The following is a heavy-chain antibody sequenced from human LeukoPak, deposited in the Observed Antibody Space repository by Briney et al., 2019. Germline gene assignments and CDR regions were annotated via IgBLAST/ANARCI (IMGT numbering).Heavy chain of an antibody. D-gene: IGHD5-12*01. J-gene: IGHJ4*02. CDR3: ATGNLLRSIVATLNY. V-gene: IGHV3-30*02. CDR2: IWYDGSNK. CDR1: GFTFSSYG. Sequence: AGGSLRLSCAASGFTFSSYGMHWVRQAPGKGLEWVAVIWYDGSNKYYADSVKGRFTISRDNSKNTLYLQMNSLRSEDTAVYYCATGNLLRSIVATLNYWGQGTLVTVSS.